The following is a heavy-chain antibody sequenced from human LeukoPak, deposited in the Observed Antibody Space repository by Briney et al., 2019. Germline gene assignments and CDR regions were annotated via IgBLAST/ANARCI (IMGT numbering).Heavy chain of an antibody. CDR3: ARDLAGVAAAGTEWFDP. CDR1: GGSISSSNW. J-gene: IGHJ5*02. V-gene: IGHV4-4*02. D-gene: IGHD6-13*01. Sequence: ASETLSLTCAVSGGSISSSNWWSWVRQPPGKGLEWIGEIYHSGSTNYNPSLKSRVTISVDTSKNQFSLKLSSVTAADTAVYYCARDLAGVAAAGTEWFDPWGQGTLVTVSS. CDR2: IYHSGST.